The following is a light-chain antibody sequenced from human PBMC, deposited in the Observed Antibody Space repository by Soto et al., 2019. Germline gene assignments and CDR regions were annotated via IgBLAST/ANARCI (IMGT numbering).Light chain of an antibody. CDR3: AAWDDSLSGLYV. V-gene: IGLV1-47*01. J-gene: IGLJ1*01. Sequence: QAVVTQPPSASGTPGQRVTISCSGSSSNIGSNYVYWYQQLPGTAPKLLMYRNNQRPSGVPDRFSGSKSGTSASLAISGLRSEDEADNYCAAWDDSLSGLYVFGTGTKPTVL. CDR1: SSNIGSNY. CDR2: RNN.